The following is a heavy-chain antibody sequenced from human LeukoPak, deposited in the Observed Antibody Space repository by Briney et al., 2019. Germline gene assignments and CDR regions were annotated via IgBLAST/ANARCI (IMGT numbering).Heavy chain of an antibody. CDR1: GYTFTSYY. V-gene: IGHV1-46*01. Sequence: ASVKVSCKASGYTFTSYYMHWVRQAPGQGLEWMGIINPSGGSTSYAQKFQGRVTMTRDTSTSTVYMELSRLRSDDTAVYYCARDRVYRNYGGNSGDPLFDYWGQGTLVTVSS. J-gene: IGHJ4*02. D-gene: IGHD4-23*01. CDR3: ARDRVYRNYGGNSGDPLFDY. CDR2: INPSGGST.